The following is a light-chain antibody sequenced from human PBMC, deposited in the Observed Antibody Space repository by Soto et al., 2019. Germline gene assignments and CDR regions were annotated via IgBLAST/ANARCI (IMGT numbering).Light chain of an antibody. V-gene: IGKV1-5*03. Sequence: DIQMTQTPSTLSASVGDRVTITCRASHDISTWLAWYQQKPGKAPKLLIYEASSLEIGVPSRFSGGGSGTEFTLTISSLQPDDFATYYCQQYTSNNALTFGGGTKVEIK. CDR2: EAS. J-gene: IGKJ4*01. CDR1: HDISTW. CDR3: QQYTSNNALT.